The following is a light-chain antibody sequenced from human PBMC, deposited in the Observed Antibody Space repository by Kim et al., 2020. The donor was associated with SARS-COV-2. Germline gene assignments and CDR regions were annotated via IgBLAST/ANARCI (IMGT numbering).Light chain of an antibody. CDR1: QNIRNY. CDR3: QQSYSTAWT. CDR2: AAS. J-gene: IGKJ1*01. V-gene: IGKV1-39*01. Sequence: DIQMTQSPSSLSASVGDRVTITCQASQNIRNYLTWYQQKPGRAPKLLIHAASNLQRGVPSRFSGRGSGTVFTLTISSLQPEDFATYYCQQSYSTAWTFGQGTKVEI.